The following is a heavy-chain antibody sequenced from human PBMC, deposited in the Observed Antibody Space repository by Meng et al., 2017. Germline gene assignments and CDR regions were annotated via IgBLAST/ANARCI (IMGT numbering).Heavy chain of an antibody. V-gene: IGHV3-30*01. CDR3: ARVGMADPPD. CDR1: GFTFSSYA. J-gene: IGHJ4*02. CDR2: ISYDGSNK. D-gene: IGHD5-24*01. Sequence: VPLVESGGGLVQRWRSSDPSCAASGFTFSSYAMDWARQAPGKGLEWVAVISYDGSNKYYADSVKGRFTISRDNSKNTLYLQMNSLRAEDTAVYYCARVGMADPPDWGQGTLVTVSS.